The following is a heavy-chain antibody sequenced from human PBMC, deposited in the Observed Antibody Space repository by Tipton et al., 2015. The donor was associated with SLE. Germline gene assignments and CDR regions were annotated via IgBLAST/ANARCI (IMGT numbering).Heavy chain of an antibody. Sequence: TLSLTCAVSGYSISSSYYWGWIRQPPGKGLEWIGYIYYSGSTNYNPSLKSRVTISVDTSKNQFSLKLTSVTAADTAVYYCARALEQFGGAFDIWGQGTKVTVSS. D-gene: IGHD3-10*01. CDR2: IYYSGST. CDR3: ARALEQFGGAFDI. V-gene: IGHV4-61*05. CDR1: GYSISSSYY. J-gene: IGHJ3*02.